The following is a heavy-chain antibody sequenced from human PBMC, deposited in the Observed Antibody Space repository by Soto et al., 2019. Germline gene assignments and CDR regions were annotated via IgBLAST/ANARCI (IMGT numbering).Heavy chain of an antibody. CDR3: ASSKPYYFDY. Sequence: SETLSLTCAVYGGSFSGYYWSWIRQPPGKGLEWIGEINHSGSTNYNPSLKSRVTISVDTSKNQFSLKLSSVTAADTAVYYCASSKPYYFDYWGQGTLVTVSS. J-gene: IGHJ4*02. CDR2: INHSGST. CDR1: GGSFSGYY. V-gene: IGHV4-34*01.